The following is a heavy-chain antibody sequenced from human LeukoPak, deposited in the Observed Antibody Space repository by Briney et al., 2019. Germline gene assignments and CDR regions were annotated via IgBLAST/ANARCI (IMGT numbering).Heavy chain of an antibody. CDR1: GYTFTSYG. V-gene: IGHV1-18*01. Sequence: GASVKVSCKASGYTFTSYGISWVRQAPGQGLEWMGWISAYNGNTNYAQKLQGRVTMTTDTSTSTAYMELRSLRSDDTAVYYCARDWQRYCSGGSCYQGGYYYMDVWGKGTTVTVSS. CDR3: ARDWQRYCSGGSCYQGGYYYMDV. CDR2: ISAYNGNT. J-gene: IGHJ6*03. D-gene: IGHD2-15*01.